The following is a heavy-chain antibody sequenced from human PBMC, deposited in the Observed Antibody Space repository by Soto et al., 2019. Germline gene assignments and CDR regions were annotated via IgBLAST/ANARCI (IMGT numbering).Heavy chain of an antibody. CDR3: ARGGLLPDY. Sequence: QLQLQESGSGLVKPSQTLSLTCAVSGGSISSGGYSWSWIRQPPGKGLEWIGYISPSGRTYYSPSIKSRVTISVDRSKNQFSLKLSSVTAADTAVYYCARGGLLPDYWGQGTLVTVSS. CDR1: GGSISSGGYS. J-gene: IGHJ4*02. D-gene: IGHD6-19*01. CDR2: ISPSGRT. V-gene: IGHV4-30-2*01.